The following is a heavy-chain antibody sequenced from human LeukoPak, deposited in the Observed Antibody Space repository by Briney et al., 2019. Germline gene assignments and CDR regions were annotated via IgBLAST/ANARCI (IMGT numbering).Heavy chain of an antibody. CDR2: INPENGNT. J-gene: IGHJ6*03. V-gene: IGHV1-8*01. CDR1: GYTLTNND. D-gene: IGHD2-2*01. Sequence: ASVKVSCKASGYTLTNNDINWVRQAPGQGLEWRGWINPENGNTGYAQKFQGRVIMTRSTAINTVYMELSSLTFEDTAIYFCARPTSRPSNYYHMDVWGKGTTVTVSS. CDR3: ARPTSRPSNYYHMDV.